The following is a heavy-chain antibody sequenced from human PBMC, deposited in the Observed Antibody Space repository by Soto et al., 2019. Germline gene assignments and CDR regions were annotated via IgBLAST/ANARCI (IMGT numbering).Heavy chain of an antibody. J-gene: IGHJ4*02. D-gene: IGHD6-19*01. V-gene: IGHV3-7*01. CDR2: IKQDGSEK. CDR3: ARDQQWLVRFYFDF. Sequence: PGGSLRLSCAASGFTFSSYWMSWVRQAPGKGLEWVANIKQDGSEKYYADSVKGRFTISRDNSKNTLYLQMNSLRAEDTAVYYCARDQQWLVRFYFDFWGQGTLVTVSS. CDR1: GFTFSSYW.